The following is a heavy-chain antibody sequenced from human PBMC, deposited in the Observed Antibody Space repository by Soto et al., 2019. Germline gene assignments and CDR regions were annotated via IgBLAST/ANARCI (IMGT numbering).Heavy chain of an antibody. CDR3: GRGRSGQIVVFY. V-gene: IGHV1-2*02. J-gene: IGHJ4*02. CDR1: GYTFTCHY. Sequence: AAVKVSCKASGYTFTCHYIHLVRHSPEQGPEWMGEIGPGSGATRYAQRFQGRVTMTRDMSITTVYMELKNLSPDDTAVYYCGRGRSGQIVVFYWGQGTPAPVSS. CDR2: IGPGSGAT. D-gene: IGHD1-26*01.